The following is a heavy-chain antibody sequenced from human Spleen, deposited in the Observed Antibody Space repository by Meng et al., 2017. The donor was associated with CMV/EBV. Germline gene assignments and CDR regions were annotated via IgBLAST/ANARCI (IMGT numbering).Heavy chain of an antibody. J-gene: IGHJ4*02. Sequence: GESLKISCAASGFTFSYYYMSGVRQAPGKGLQWVGFIRNKANGGTTEWTTSVKGRFTISRDNSENTLYLQMNSLRAEDTAIYYCAKDFESGITAAGTEYWGQGTLVTVSS. CDR2: IRNKANGGTT. CDR3: AKDFESGITAAGTEY. CDR1: GFTFSYYY. V-gene: IGHV3-71*01. D-gene: IGHD6-13*01.